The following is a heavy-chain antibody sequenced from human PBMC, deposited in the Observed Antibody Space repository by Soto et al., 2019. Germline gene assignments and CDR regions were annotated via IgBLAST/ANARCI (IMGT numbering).Heavy chain of an antibody. CDR1: GFTFTAYG. V-gene: IGHV1-3*01. CDR2: INAGNGDT. Sequence: ASVKVSCKASGFTFTAYGIHWVRQAPGQRLEWMGWINAGNGDTKYSQKFQGRVTISRDTSASTAYMELSSLRSEDTTVYFCVRAGSGGSFDYWGQGTLVTVSS. J-gene: IGHJ4*02. CDR3: VRAGSGGSFDY. D-gene: IGHD6-19*01.